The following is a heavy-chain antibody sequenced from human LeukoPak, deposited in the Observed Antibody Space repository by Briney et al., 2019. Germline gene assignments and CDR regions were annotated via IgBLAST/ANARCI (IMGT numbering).Heavy chain of an antibody. CDR3: AKPGQTAAGLFDS. Sequence: GGSLRLSCAASGFTFKNYALSWVRQAPGKGLEWVSGFSVNGRDTYYADFVKGRFTIARDIAKNTLYLQMNSLRAEDTATYYCAKPGQTAAGLFDSWGQGTLVTVSS. D-gene: IGHD6-13*01. CDR2: FSVNGRDT. J-gene: IGHJ4*02. CDR1: GFTFKNYA. V-gene: IGHV3-23*01.